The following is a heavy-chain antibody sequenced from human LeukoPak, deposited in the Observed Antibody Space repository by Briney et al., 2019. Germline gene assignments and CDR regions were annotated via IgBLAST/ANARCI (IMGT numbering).Heavy chain of an antibody. CDR3: ARPAYPRHDSSGYYLE. CDR2: IKEDGSEK. D-gene: IGHD3-22*01. CDR1: GFSFSSYW. V-gene: IGHV3-7*01. J-gene: IGHJ4*02. Sequence: PGGSLRLSCAASGFSFSSYWMSWVRQAPGKGLEWVGNIKEDGSEKYYVDAVKGRFTFSRDNAKNSLYLQMNSLRAEDTAVYYCARPAYPRHDSSGYYLEWGQGTLVTVSS.